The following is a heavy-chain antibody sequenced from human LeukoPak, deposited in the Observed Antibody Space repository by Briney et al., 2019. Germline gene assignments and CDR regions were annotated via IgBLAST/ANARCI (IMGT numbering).Heavy chain of an antibody. J-gene: IGHJ5*02. CDR1: GFTFSSYA. V-gene: IGHV3-23*01. D-gene: IGHD6-13*01. CDR3: AKDWDSSSWYSNWFDP. Sequence: GGSLRLSCAASGFTFSSYAMSRVRQAPGKGLEWVSAISGSGGSTYYADSVKGRFTISRDNSKNTLYLQMNSLRAEDTAVYYCAKDWDSSSWYSNWFDPWGQGTLVTVSS. CDR2: ISGSGGST.